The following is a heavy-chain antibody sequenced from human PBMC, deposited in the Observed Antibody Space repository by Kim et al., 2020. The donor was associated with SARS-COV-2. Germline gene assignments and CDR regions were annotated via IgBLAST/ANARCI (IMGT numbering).Heavy chain of an antibody. CDR2: IYYSGTT. CDR1: SGSISSGSYY. V-gene: IGHV4-39*01. J-gene: IGHJ4*02. Sequence: SETLSLTCTVSSGSISSGSYYWGWIRQPPGKGLEWIGSIYYSGTTYYNSPLKSRVTISVDTSKNQFSLKLSYVTAADTAVYFCARHGKFDDIPTYYNPHFDYWGQGTLVTVSS. CDR3: ARHGKFDDIPTYYNPHFDY. D-gene: IGHD3-9*01.